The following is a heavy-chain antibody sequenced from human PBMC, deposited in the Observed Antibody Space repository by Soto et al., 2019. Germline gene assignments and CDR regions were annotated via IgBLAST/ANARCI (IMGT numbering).Heavy chain of an antibody. V-gene: IGHV1-69*12. Sequence: QVQLVQSGAEVKKPGSSVKVSCKASGGTFSSYAISWVRQAPGQGLEWMGGIIPIFGTANYAQKFQGRVTXXAXEXXSTAYMELSSLRSEDTAVYYCARPVVVTKNNWFDPWGQGTLVTVSS. CDR2: IIPIFGTA. J-gene: IGHJ5*02. CDR1: GGTFSSYA. CDR3: ARPVVVTKNNWFDP. D-gene: IGHD3-22*01.